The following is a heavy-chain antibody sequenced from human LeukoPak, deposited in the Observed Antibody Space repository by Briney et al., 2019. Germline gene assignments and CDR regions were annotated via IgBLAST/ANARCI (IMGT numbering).Heavy chain of an antibody. V-gene: IGHV1-2*02. CDR2: MHPGNGNT. J-gene: IGHJ4*02. D-gene: IGHD2-21*02. CDR3: AREGSYCVGGDCDSYF. CDR1: GYRFISNY. Sequence: ASVKASCKASGYRFISNYIQWVRQAPGLGPEWMGWMHPGNGNTRYAEKFQGRVTMTRDTSINTAYMDLSNLRSDDTAVYYCAREGSYCVGGDCDSYFWGQGTLIAVSS.